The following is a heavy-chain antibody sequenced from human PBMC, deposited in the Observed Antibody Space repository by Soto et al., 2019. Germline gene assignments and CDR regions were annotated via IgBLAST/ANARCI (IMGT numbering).Heavy chain of an antibody. CDR3: AKWSYLDY. Sequence: GGSLRLSCTTSGFSFASFAMTWVRQAPGKGLEWVATISGSDGKTYYADSVKVRFSISRDTSGNTLYLQMNSLRADDTAIYYCAKWSYLDYWGQGTRVTVSS. CDR2: ISGSDGKT. V-gene: IGHV3-23*01. J-gene: IGHJ4*02. D-gene: IGHD3-3*01. CDR1: GFSFASFA.